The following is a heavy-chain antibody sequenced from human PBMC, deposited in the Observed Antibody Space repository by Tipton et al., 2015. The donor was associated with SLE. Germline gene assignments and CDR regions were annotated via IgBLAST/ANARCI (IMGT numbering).Heavy chain of an antibody. CDR3: ARDPSGYSSSSGYL. CDR1: GGSFSGYF. Sequence: TLSLTCAVYGGSFSGYFWSWIRQPPGKGLEWMGFIYSSGGTDYNPSLKGRVTISVDTSRNQFSLRLTSVTAADTAVYYCARDPSGYSSSSGYLWGQGTLVTVSS. D-gene: IGHD6-19*01. CDR2: IYSSGGT. J-gene: IGHJ5*02. V-gene: IGHV4-59*01.